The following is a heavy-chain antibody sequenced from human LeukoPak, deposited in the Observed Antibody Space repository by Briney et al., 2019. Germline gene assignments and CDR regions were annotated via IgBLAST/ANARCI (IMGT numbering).Heavy chain of an antibody. CDR1: GFTFSSYS. CDR2: ISSSSSYI. V-gene: IGHV3-21*01. Sequence: PGGSLRLSCAASGFTFSSYSMNWVRQAPGEGLEWVSSISSSSSYIYYADSVKGRFTISRDNAKNSLYLQMNSLRAEDTAVYYCARVRSGWDFDYWGQGTLVTVSS. D-gene: IGHD6-19*01. J-gene: IGHJ4*02. CDR3: ARVRSGWDFDY.